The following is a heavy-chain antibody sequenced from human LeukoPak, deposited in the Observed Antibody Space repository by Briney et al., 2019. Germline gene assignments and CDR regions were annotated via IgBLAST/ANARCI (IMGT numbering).Heavy chain of an antibody. J-gene: IGHJ6*02. D-gene: IGHD6-13*01. Sequence: GGSLRLSCAASGFIFGSYSINWVRQAPGKGLEWVSSISSSSSYIFYADSVKGRFTISRDNDKNSLYLQMNSLRVEDTALYYCARVRAAAGFYYGMDVWGQGTTVTVSS. CDR1: GFIFGSYS. CDR2: ISSSSSYI. V-gene: IGHV3-21*01. CDR3: ARVRAAAGFYYGMDV.